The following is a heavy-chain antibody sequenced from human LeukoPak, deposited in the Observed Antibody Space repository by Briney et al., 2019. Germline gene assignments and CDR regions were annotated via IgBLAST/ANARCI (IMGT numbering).Heavy chain of an antibody. D-gene: IGHD5-24*01. CDR2: ISGSGGST. V-gene: IGHV3-23*01. Sequence: PGGSLRLSCVVSRLTFNRYGMSWVRQAPGKGLEWVSAISGSGGSTDYADSVKGRFTISRDNTKNTLYLQMNSLRAEDTAVYYCAKGLNGYNRDYFDYWGQGNLVTVSS. CDR3: AKGLNGYNRDYFDY. J-gene: IGHJ4*02. CDR1: RLTFNRYG.